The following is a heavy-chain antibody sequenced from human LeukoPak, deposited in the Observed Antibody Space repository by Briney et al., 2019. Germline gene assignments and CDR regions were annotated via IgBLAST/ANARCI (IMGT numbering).Heavy chain of an antibody. V-gene: IGHV3-23*01. CDR1: GFTFSSYA. CDR2: ISGSGGST. Sequence: PGGSLRLSCAASGFTFSSYAMSWVRQAPGKGLEWVSAISGSGGSTYYADSVKGRFTISRDNSKNTLYLQMNSLRAEDTAVYYCAKHYYGSGNYYDAFDIWGQGTMVTVSS. D-gene: IGHD3-10*01. J-gene: IGHJ3*02. CDR3: AKHYYGSGNYYDAFDI.